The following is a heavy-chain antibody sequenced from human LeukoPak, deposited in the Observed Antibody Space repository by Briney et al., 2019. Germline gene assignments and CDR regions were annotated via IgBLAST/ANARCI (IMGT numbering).Heavy chain of an antibody. V-gene: IGHV3-9*01. Sequence: GGSLRLSCAASGFTFDDYAMHWVRQAPGKGLEWVSGISWNSGSIGYADSVKGRFTISRDNAKNSLYLQMNSLRAEDTALYYCARDDGYGSGRRVDYWGQGTLVTVSS. D-gene: IGHD3-10*01. CDR2: ISWNSGSI. CDR3: ARDDGYGSGRRVDY. CDR1: GFTFDDYA. J-gene: IGHJ4*02.